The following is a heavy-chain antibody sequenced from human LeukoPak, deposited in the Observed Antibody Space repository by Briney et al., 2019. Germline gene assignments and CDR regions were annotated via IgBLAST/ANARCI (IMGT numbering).Heavy chain of an antibody. D-gene: IGHD2-2*01. CDR3: ARYCSSTSCYSGLDY. CDR2: IYTSGST. V-gene: IGHV4-4*07. J-gene: IGHJ4*02. CDR1: GGSLSSYY. Sequence: PSETLSLTCTVSGGSLSSYYWSWLRQPAGKGLEWIGRIYTSGSTNYNPSLKSRVTMSVDTSKNQFSLKLSSVTAADTAVYYCARYCSSTSCYSGLDYWGQGTLVTVSS.